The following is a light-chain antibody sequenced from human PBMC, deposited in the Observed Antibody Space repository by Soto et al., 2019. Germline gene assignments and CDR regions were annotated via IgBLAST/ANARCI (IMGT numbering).Light chain of an antibody. Sequence: EILLTQSPGTLSLSPGDRATLSCRSSQSLTNSFLAWYQQRPGQTPRLLIYGASIGATDIPDRFSGSGSGTDFTLTISRLEPEDFAVYFCQQYGRLPLSFGGGTKVDIK. CDR2: GAS. CDR1: QSLTNSF. J-gene: IGKJ4*01. CDR3: QQYGRLPLS. V-gene: IGKV3-20*01.